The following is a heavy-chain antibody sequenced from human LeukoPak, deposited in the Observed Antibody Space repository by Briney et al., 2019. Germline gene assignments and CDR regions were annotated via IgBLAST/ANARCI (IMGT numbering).Heavy chain of an antibody. CDR2: IKQDGSDR. CDR1: GFPFSSYW. Sequence: GGSLRLSCAASGFPFSSYWMSWVRQAPGKGLEWVANIKQDGSDRYYVDSVKGRSTISRDNAKNSLYLQLNSLRADDTAVYYCARLTGTTGFDYWGQGTLVTVSS. V-gene: IGHV3-7*01. CDR3: ARLTGTTGFDY. J-gene: IGHJ4*02. D-gene: IGHD1-1*01.